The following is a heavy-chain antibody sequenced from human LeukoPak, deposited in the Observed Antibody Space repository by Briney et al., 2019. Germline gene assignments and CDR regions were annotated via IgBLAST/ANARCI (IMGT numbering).Heavy chain of an antibody. V-gene: IGHV1-24*01. CDR3: ATLYRPAAQFDY. CDR2: FDPEDGET. Sequence: ASVKVSCKVSGYTLTELSMHWVRQAPGKGLEWMGGFDPEDGETIYAQKFQGRVTMTEDTSTDTAYMELSSLRSEDTAVYYCATLYRPAAQFDYWGQGTLVTVSS. J-gene: IGHJ4*02. CDR1: GYTLTELS. D-gene: IGHD6-13*01.